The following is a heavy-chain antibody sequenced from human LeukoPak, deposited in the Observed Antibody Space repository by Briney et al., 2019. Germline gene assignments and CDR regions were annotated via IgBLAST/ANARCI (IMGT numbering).Heavy chain of an antibody. V-gene: IGHV4-59*08. J-gene: IGHJ5*02. Sequence: SETLSLTCTVSGGSIRSYYWSWIRQPPGRGLEWIGRMSSSGISTYSPSLKSRVTISIDTSRNQFSMNLNSVTAADTAVYYCAKGAGPPWFDPWGQGTLVTVSS. CDR3: AKGAGPPWFDP. CDR1: GGSIRSYY. D-gene: IGHD6-19*01. CDR2: MSSSGIS.